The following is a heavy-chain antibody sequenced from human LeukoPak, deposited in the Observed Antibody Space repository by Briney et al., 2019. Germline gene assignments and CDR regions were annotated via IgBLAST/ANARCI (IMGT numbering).Heavy chain of an antibody. V-gene: IGHV1-69*06. D-gene: IGHD6-6*01. CDR1: GVTFSTYA. CDR3: ATCSSSSAISYYYYYMDV. J-gene: IGHJ6*03. CDR2: IIPIFGTA. Sequence: GASVKVSCKASGVTFSTYAISWVRQAPGQGLEWMGGIIPIFGTANYAQKFQGRVTITADKSTSTAYMELSSLRSEDTAVYYCATCSSSSAISYYYYYMDVWGKGTTVTVSS.